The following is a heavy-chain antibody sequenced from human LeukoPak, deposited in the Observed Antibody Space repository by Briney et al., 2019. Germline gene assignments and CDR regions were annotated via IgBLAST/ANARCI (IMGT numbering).Heavy chain of an antibody. CDR3: AKTTVTFAEYLYYYMDV. J-gene: IGHJ6*03. CDR1: GYTFTSFG. D-gene: IGHD4-17*01. V-gene: IGHV1-18*01. Sequence: ASVKVSCKTSGYTFTSFGLSWVRQAPGQGLEWMGCIITYNGNTYYSQKLQGRVTMTTDTSTSTAYMELRSLRSDDTAVYYCAKTTVTFAEYLYYYMDVWGKGTTVTVSS. CDR2: IITYNGNT.